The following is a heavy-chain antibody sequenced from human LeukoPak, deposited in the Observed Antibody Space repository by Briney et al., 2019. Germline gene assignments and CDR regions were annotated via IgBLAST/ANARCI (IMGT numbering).Heavy chain of an antibody. D-gene: IGHD6-19*01. CDR3: AKNDGAVAGTYDY. V-gene: IGHV3-30*18. CDR1: GFTFSSYG. J-gene: IGHJ4*02. Sequence: GGSLRLSCAASGFTFSSYGMHWVRQAPGKGLEWVAVISYDGSNKYYADSVKGRFTISRDNSKNTLYLQMNSLRAEDTAVYYCAKNDGAVAGTYDYWGQGTLVPVSS. CDR2: ISYDGSNK.